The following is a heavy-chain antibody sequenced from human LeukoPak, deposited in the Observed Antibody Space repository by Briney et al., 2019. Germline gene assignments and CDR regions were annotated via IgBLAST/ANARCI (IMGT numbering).Heavy chain of an antibody. V-gene: IGHV4-61*02. CDR2: IYTSGST. CDR1: GGSISSGSYY. J-gene: IGHJ4*02. Sequence: PSQTLSLTCTVSGGSISSGSYYWSWIRQPAGKGLEWIGRIYTSGSTNYNPSLKGRVTISVDTSKNQFSLKLSSVTAADTAVYYCARAYYGSGSRHFDYWGQGTLVTVSS. CDR3: ARAYYGSGSRHFDY. D-gene: IGHD3-10*01.